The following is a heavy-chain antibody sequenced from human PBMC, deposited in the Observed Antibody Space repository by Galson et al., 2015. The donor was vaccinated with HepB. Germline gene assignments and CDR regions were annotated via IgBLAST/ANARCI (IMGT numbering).Heavy chain of an antibody. J-gene: IGHJ4*02. D-gene: IGHD3-22*01. V-gene: IGHV3-23*01. CDR3: AKDSGEYYDSSGPADY. CDR1: GFTFSSYA. CDR2: ISGSGGST. Sequence: SLRLSCAASGFTFSSYAMSWVRQAPGKGLEWVSAISGSGGSTYYADSVKGRFTISRDNSKNTLYLQMNSLRAEDTAVYYCAKDSGEYYDSSGPADYWGQGTLVTVSS.